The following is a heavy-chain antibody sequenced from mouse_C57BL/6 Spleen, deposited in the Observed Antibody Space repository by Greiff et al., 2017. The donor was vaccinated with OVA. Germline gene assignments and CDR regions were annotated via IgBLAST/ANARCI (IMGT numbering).Heavy chain of an antibody. V-gene: IGHV1-15*01. J-gene: IGHJ3*01. Sequence: VKLVESGAELVRPGASVTLSCKASGYTFTDYEMHWVKQTPVHGLEWIGAIDPETGGTAYNQKFKGKAILTADKSSSTAYMELRSLTSEDSAVYYCTRDYGSSQFAYWGQGTLVTVSA. D-gene: IGHD1-1*01. CDR1: GYTFTDYE. CDR3: TRDYGSSQFAY. CDR2: IDPETGGT.